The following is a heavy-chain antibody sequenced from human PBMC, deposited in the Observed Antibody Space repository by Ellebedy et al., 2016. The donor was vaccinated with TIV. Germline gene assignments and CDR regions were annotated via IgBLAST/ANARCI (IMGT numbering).Heavy chain of an antibody. J-gene: IGHJ4*02. Sequence: GGSLRLSXAASGFTFSSYAMSWVRQPPGKGLEWVSAISGSGGSTYYADSVKGRFTISRDNSKNTLYLQMNSLRAEDTAVYYCTRDSAPGGYYIPFDYWGQGTLVTVSS. CDR2: ISGSGGST. CDR1: GFTFSSYA. CDR3: TRDSAPGGYYIPFDY. D-gene: IGHD1-26*01. V-gene: IGHV3-23*01.